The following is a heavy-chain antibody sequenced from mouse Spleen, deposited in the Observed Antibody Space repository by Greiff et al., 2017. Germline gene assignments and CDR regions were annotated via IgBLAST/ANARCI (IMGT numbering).Heavy chain of an antibody. CDR3: ARSNWALDY. CDR1: GYAFSSSW. V-gene: IGHV1-82*01. Sequence: VQLQESGPELVKPGASVKISCKASGYAFSSSWMNWVKQRPGKGLEWIGRIYPGDGDTNYNGKFKGKATLTADKSSSTAYMQLSSLTSEDSAVYFCARSNWALDYWGQGTTLTVSS. J-gene: IGHJ2*01. D-gene: IGHD4-1*01. CDR2: IYPGDGDT.